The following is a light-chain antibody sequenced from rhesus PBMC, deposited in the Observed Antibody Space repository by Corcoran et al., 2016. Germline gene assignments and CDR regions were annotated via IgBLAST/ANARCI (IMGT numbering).Light chain of an antibody. CDR2: QAS. V-gene: IGKV1-21*01. CDR3: QHYSSVPRT. CDR1: QGIAGW. Sequence: DIQMTQSPSSLSASVGDRVTITCRASQGIAGWLAWYQQKPGNAPKLLVYQASNLQNGVPSRFSGSGYGSDFTLTISSLQPEDFATYYCQHYSSVPRTFGQGTRVEVK. J-gene: IGKJ1*01.